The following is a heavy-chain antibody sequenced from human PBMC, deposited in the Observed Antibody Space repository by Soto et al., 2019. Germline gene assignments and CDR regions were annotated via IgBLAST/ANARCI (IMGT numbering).Heavy chain of an antibody. J-gene: IGHJ5*02. Sequence: PSETLSLTCSVSGYSISSGYYWGWIRQAPGKGLEWIGNIHHSGSTYYNPSLESRVTISIDTSKKQFSLKLRSVTAADTAVYYCVRDGTKTLRDWFDPWGQGISVTVSS. V-gene: IGHV4-38-2*02. CDR3: VRDGTKTLRDWFDP. CDR1: GYSISSGYY. D-gene: IGHD1-1*01. CDR2: IHHSGST.